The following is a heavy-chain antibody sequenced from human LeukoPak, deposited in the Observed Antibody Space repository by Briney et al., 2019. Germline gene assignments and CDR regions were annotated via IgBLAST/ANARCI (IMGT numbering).Heavy chain of an antibody. J-gene: IGHJ4*02. CDR1: GYTFTSYG. Sequence: ASVKVSCKASGYTFTSYGISWVRQAPGQGLEWMGWISAYNGNTNYAQKPQGRVTMTTDTSTSTAYMELRSLRSDDTAVYYRARDWKNGGWNTPYYFDHWGQGTLVTVSS. D-gene: IGHD6-19*01. CDR3: ARDWKNGGWNTPYYFDH. CDR2: ISAYNGNT. V-gene: IGHV1-18*01.